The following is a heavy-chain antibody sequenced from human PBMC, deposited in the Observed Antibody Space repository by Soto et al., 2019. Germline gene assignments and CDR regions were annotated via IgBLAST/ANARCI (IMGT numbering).Heavy chain of an antibody. V-gene: IGHV4-59*12. J-gene: IGHJ4*01. Sequence: SETLSLTCTVSGGSISSYYWSWIRQPPGKGLEWIGYIYYSGSTNYNPSLKSRVTISVDTSKNQFSLKLSSVTAADTAVYYCARAGEQLHYYYFDYWGQGTLVTVSS. CDR1: GGSISSYY. CDR2: IYYSGST. D-gene: IGHD6-6*01. CDR3: ARAGEQLHYYYFDY.